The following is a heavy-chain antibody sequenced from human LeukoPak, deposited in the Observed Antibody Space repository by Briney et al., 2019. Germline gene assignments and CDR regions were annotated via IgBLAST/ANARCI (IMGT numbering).Heavy chain of an antibody. CDR1: GYTFTSNY. CDR2: VYPRDGST. J-gene: IGHJ6*02. CDR3: ARDRLVRATKYYYGMDV. D-gene: IGHD1-26*01. Sequence: ASVKVSCKASGYTFTSNYIHWVRQAPGQGLEWMGMVYPRDGSTSYAQKFQGRVTITRDTPASTAYMELSSLRSEDTAVYYCARDRLVRATKYYYGMDVWGQGTTVTVSS. V-gene: IGHV1-46*01.